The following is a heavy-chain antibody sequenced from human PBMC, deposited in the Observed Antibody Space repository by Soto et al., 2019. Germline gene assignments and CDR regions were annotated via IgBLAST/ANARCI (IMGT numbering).Heavy chain of an antibody. CDR3: AKGHDIVVVPTVDY. V-gene: IGHV3-23*01. CDR1: GFTFNNYV. CDR2: ISSTGGGT. D-gene: IGHD2-15*01. Sequence: LRLSCAASGFTFNNYVMSWVRQAPGKGLEWVSGISSTGGGTYYADPVKGRFTISRDNSKNTLYLQMNNLRAGDTALYYCAKGHDIVVVPTVDYWGQGTLVTVSS. J-gene: IGHJ4*02.